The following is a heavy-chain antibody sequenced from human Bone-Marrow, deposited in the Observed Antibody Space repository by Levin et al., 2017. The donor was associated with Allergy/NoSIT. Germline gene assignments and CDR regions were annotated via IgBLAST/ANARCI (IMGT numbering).Heavy chain of an antibody. V-gene: IGHV1-46*01. D-gene: IGHD5-18*01. Sequence: ASVKVSCKASGYTFTSYYMHWVRQAPGQGLEWMGIINPSGGSTSYAQKFQGRVTMTRDTSTSTVYMELSSLRSEDTAVYYCARASARIQLWTPFDYWGQGTLVTVSS. CDR2: INPSGGST. J-gene: IGHJ4*02. CDR1: GYTFTSYY. CDR3: ARASARIQLWTPFDY.